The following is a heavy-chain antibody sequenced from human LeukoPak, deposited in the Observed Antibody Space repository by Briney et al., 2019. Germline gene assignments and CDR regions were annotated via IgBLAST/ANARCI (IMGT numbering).Heavy chain of an antibody. CDR3: ARVTVVVPAAMRSYYYYGMDV. D-gene: IGHD2-2*01. CDR2: ISSSSSYI. V-gene: IGHV3-21*01. Sequence: GGSLRLSCAASGFTLISNSMNWVRQAPGKGLEWVSSISSSSSYIYYADSVKGRFTISRDNAKNSLYLQMNSLRAEDTAVYYCARVTVVVPAAMRSYYYYGMDVWGQGTTVTVSS. CDR1: GFTLISNS. J-gene: IGHJ6*02.